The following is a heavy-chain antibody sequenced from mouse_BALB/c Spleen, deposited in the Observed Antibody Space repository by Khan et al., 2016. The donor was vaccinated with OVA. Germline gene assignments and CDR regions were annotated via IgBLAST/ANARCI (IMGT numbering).Heavy chain of an antibody. Sequence: QVQLKQSGAELVRPGVSVKISCKGSGYTFTDFTLHWVKQSHAMSLEWIGVISTYYGDATYNQRFKDKATMTVDKSSSTAYMELARLTSEDSAIYYFTKGGVGNRFAYWGQGTLVTVSA. V-gene: IGHV1S137*01. D-gene: IGHD1-1*02. CDR2: ISTYYGDA. J-gene: IGHJ3*01. CDR3: TKGGVGNRFAY. CDR1: GYTFTDFT.